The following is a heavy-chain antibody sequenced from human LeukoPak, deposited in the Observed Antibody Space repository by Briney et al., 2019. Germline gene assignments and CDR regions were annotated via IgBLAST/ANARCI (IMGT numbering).Heavy chain of an antibody. D-gene: IGHD6-19*01. J-gene: IGHJ4*02. CDR1: GGSISSYY. Sequence: PSETLSLTCTVSGGSISSYYWSWLRQPAGKGLEWIGRIYASGSTNYNPSLTSRVTMSVDTSKNQFSLKLSSVTAADTAVYYCARDRSAGTIDYWGQGTLVTVSS. V-gene: IGHV4-4*07. CDR2: IYASGST. CDR3: ARDRSAGTIDY.